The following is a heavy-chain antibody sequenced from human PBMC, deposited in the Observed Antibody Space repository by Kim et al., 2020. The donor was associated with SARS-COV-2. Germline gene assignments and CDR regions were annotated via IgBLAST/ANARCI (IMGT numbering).Heavy chain of an antibody. D-gene: IGHD1-26*01. V-gene: IGHV4-59*13. CDR2: IYYSGST. Sequence: SETLSLTCTVSGGSISSYYWSWIRQPPGKGLEWIGYIYYSGSTNYNPSLKSRVTISVDTSKNQFSLKLSSVTAADTAVYYCARAPDSGSANWYFDLWVRG. J-gene: IGHJ2*01. CDR1: GGSISSYY. CDR3: ARAPDSGSANWYFDL.